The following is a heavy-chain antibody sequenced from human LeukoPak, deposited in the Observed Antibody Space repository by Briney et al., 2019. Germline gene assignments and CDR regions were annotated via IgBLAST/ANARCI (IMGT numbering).Heavy chain of an antibody. Sequence: SEALSLTCVVYVGSFSGYYWSWIRQPPGKGLEWMGEINHSGSTNYNPSLKSRVTISVDTSKNQFSLKLSSVTAVDTAVYYCASSVVAAAGHDAFDIWGQGTMVTVPS. CDR1: VGSFSGYY. CDR3: ASSVVAAAGHDAFDI. CDR2: INHSGST. D-gene: IGHD6-13*01. V-gene: IGHV4-34*01. J-gene: IGHJ3*02.